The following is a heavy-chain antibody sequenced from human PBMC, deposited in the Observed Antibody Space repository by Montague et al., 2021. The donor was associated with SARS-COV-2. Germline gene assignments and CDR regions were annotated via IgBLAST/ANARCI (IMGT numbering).Heavy chain of an antibody. V-gene: IGHV4-34*01. CDR2: ISQSGTA. J-gene: IGHJ3*02. CDR1: GGSFSVYY. CDR3: AREREVERAARTLVAFDM. D-gene: IGHD1-1*01. Sequence: SXTLSLTCAVYGGSFSVYYWSWLRQSPRSGLEWIAEISQSGTAHYNPSLESRVSISIDTSRNQFTLKLSSVTAADTAMYYCAREREVERAARTLVAFDMWGQGTMVTVSS.